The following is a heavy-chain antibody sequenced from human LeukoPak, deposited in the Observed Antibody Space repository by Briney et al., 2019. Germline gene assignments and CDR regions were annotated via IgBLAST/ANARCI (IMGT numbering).Heavy chain of an antibody. CDR3: ARGEILAGYYMDV. V-gene: IGHV4-39*07. D-gene: IGHD3-9*01. CDR1: GGSISSSSYY. CDR2: IYYSGST. Sequence: SETLSLTCTVSGGSISSSSYYWGWIRQPPGKGLEWIGSIYYSGSTYYNPSLKSRLTISVDTSKNQFSLKLSSVTAADTAVYYCARGEILAGYYMDVWGKGTSVSVSS. J-gene: IGHJ6*03.